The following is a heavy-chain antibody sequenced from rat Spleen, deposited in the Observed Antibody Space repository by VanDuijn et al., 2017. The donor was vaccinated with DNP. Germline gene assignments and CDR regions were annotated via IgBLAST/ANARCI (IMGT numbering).Heavy chain of an antibody. D-gene: IGHD3-1*01. J-gene: IGHJ2*01. CDR2: IRYDGGST. Sequence: EVQLVESGGGLVQPGRSMKLSCAASGFTFNKYGMAWVRQAPTKGLEWVAYIRYDGGSTYYGDSVKGRFTISRDNAKSTLYLQMDSLRSDDTATYYCATPPLGYWGQGVMVTVSS. CDR1: GFTFNKYG. V-gene: IGHV5-25*01. CDR3: ATPPLGY.